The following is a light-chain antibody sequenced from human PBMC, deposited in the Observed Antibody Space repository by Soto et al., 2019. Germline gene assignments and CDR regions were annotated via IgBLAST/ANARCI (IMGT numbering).Light chain of an antibody. CDR1: NIGSDT. CDR3: LVWDSIGDNYV. J-gene: IGLJ1*01. Sequence: SDELAQPPSVSVAPGETARITCGRNNIGSDTVHWYQQKPGQAPVVVVYDDSERPSGTPERISGSNSGDTATLTIRRVEAGDGADYYCLVWDSIGDNYVFGSGTKVTVL. CDR2: DDS. V-gene: IGLV3-21*02.